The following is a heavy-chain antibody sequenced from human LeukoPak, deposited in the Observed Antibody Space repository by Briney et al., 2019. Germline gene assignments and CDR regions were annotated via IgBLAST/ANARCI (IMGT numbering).Heavy chain of an antibody. J-gene: IGHJ4*02. V-gene: IGHV3-30*02. CDR2: IRNDGTIK. CDR1: GFTFSTYG. Sequence: PGGSLRLSCVASGFTFSTYGMHWVRQAPGKGLEWVAFIRNDGTIKYYADSVKGRFTISRDNSKNTLYLQMNSLRAEDTAVYYCAKTGSSSWGYFDYWGQGTLVTVSS. D-gene: IGHD6-13*01. CDR3: AKTGSSSWGYFDY.